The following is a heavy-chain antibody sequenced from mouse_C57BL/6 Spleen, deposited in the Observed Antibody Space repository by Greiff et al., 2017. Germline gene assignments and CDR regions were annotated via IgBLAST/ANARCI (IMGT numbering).Heavy chain of an antibody. CDR2: IDPSDSET. CDR1: GYTFTSYW. Sequence: QVQLKESGAELVRPGSSVKLSCKASGYTFTSYWMHWVKQRPIQGLEWIGNIDPSDSETHYNQKFKDKATLTVDKSSSTAYMQLSSLTSEDSAVYYCARRNGSKDAMDDWGQGTSVTGSS. J-gene: IGHJ4*01. D-gene: IGHD1-1*01. V-gene: IGHV1-52*01. CDR3: ARRNGSKDAMDD.